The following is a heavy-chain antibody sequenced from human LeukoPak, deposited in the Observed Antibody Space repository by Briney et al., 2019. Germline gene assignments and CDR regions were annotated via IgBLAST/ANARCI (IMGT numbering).Heavy chain of an antibody. Sequence: GGSLRLSCAASGFAVSSNYISWVRQAPGKGLEWVSYISSSSSDYYYADSVKGRFTISRDNAQNSLYLQMNSLRAEDTAVYYCARGHYGLDVWGQGTTVTVSS. CDR1: GFAVSSNY. J-gene: IGHJ6*02. V-gene: IGHV3-11*01. CDR2: ISSSSSDY. CDR3: ARGHYGLDV.